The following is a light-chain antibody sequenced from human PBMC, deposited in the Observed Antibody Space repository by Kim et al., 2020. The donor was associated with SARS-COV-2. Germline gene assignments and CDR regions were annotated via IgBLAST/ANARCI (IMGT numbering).Light chain of an antibody. Sequence: LSLSPGDTATLSCRASQSVYISLAWYQHKPGQAPRLLISDASKRATGIPPRFTGSGSGTDFTLTISSLEPEDSAVYFCQYRSNLYTFGQGTKLEI. CDR3: QYRSNLYT. CDR1: QSVYIS. V-gene: IGKV3-11*01. CDR2: DAS. J-gene: IGKJ2*01.